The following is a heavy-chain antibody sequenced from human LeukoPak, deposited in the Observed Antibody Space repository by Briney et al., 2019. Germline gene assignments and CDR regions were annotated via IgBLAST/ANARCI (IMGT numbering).Heavy chain of an antibody. CDR1: GCTFSSYA. D-gene: IGHD4-17*01. CDR3: AKSHESGDYRSPNYYYYMDV. Sequence: GGSLRLSCAASGCTFSSYAIHWVRQAPGKGLEWVAVISYDEINKYYADSVKGRFTISRDNSKNTMYLQMNSLRGEDTAVYYCAKSHESGDYRSPNYYYYMDVWGKGTTVTVSS. V-gene: IGHV3-30-3*02. CDR2: ISYDEINK. J-gene: IGHJ6*03.